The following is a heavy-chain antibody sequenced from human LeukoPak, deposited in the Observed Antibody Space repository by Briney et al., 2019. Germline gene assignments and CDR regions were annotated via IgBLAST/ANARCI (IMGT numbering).Heavy chain of an antibody. CDR2: INPNSGGT. V-gene: IGHV1-2*06. J-gene: IGHJ4*02. D-gene: IGHD3-22*01. CDR1: GYTFTGYY. Sequence: ASVKVSCKASGYTFTGYYMHWVRQAPGQGLEWMGRINPNSGGTNYAQKFQGRVTMTRDTSISTAYMELSRLRSDDTAVYYCARGPGYYYDSSGYGGYWGQGTLVTVSS. CDR3: ARGPGYYYDSSGYGGY.